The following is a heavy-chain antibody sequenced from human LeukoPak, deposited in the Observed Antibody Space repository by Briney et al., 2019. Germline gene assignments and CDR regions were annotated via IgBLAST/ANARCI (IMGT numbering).Heavy chain of an antibody. D-gene: IGHD3-3*01. CDR1: GGSFGDYY. V-gene: IGHV4-34*01. CDR2: INHSGST. CDR3: ASPNYDSGWFDP. Sequence: SETLSLTCAVYGGSFGDYYWSWIRQPPGKGLEWVGEINHSGSTNYNPSLKSRVTISVDTSKNQFSLKLTSVTAADTAVYYCASPNYDSGWFDPWGQGTLVTVSS. J-gene: IGHJ5*02.